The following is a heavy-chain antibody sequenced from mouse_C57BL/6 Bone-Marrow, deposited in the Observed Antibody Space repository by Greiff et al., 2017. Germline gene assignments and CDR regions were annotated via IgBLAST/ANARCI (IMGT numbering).Heavy chain of an antibody. J-gene: IGHJ1*03. CDR3: ARTLLFSWYFDV. CDR1: GYTFTSYW. CDR2: INPSNGGT. D-gene: IGHD1-1*01. Sequence: QVQLQQPGTELVKPGASVKLSCKASGYTFTSYWMHWVKQRPGQGLEWIGNINPSNGGTNYNAKFKSKATLTVDKSSRTAYMQLSSLTSEDSAVYYCARTLLFSWYFDVWGTGTTVTVSS. V-gene: IGHV1-53*01.